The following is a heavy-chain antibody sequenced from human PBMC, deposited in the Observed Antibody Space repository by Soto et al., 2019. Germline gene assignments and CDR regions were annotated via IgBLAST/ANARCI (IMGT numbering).Heavy chain of an antibody. J-gene: IGHJ5*02. CDR1: GFTVSSNY. V-gene: IGHV3-66*01. CDR3: ARMGDSSGYSGGFDP. Sequence: GGSLRLSCAASGFTVSSNYMSWVRQAPGKGLEWVSVIYSGDSTYYADSVKGRFTISRDNSKNTLYLQMNSLRAEDTAVYFCARMGDSSGYSGGFDPWGQGTLVTVSS. CDR2: IYSGDST. D-gene: IGHD3-22*01.